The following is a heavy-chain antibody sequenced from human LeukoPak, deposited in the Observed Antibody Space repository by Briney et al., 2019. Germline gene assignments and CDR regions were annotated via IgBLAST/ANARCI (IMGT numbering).Heavy chain of an antibody. J-gene: IGHJ4*02. Sequence: SETLSLTCTVSGGSISSYYWSWIRQPPGKGLEWIGYIYYSGSTNYNPSLKSRVTISVDTSKNQFSLKLSSVTAADTAVYYCARGVVATFLDYWGQGTLVTVSS. CDR1: GGSISSYY. CDR3: ARGVVATFLDY. CDR2: IYYSGST. V-gene: IGHV4-59*01. D-gene: IGHD5-12*01.